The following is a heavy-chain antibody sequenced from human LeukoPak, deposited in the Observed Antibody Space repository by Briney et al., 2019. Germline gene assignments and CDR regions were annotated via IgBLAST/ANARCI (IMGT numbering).Heavy chain of an antibody. J-gene: IGHJ4*02. D-gene: IGHD6-13*01. Sequence: GGSLRLSCAASGFTFSSYGMHWVRQAPGKGLEWVAFIRYDGSNKYYADSVKGRFTISRDNSKNTLYLQMNSLRAEDTAVYYCANWIIAAAGTEFDYWGQGTLVTVSS. V-gene: IGHV3-30*02. CDR1: GFTFSSYG. CDR2: IRYDGSNK. CDR3: ANWIIAAAGTEFDY.